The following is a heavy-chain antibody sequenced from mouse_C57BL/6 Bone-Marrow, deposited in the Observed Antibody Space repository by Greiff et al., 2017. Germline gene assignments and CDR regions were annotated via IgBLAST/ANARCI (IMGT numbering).Heavy chain of an antibody. CDR1: GYTFTSYW. Sequence: VQLQQPGAELVKPGASVKLSCKASGYTFTSYWMQWVKQRPGQGLEWIGEIDPSDSYTNYNQKFKGKATLTVDTSSSTAYMQLSNLTSEDSAVYYCARVYWYFDVWGTGTTVTVSS. CDR3: ARVYWYFDV. CDR2: IDPSDSYT. J-gene: IGHJ1*03. V-gene: IGHV1-50*01.